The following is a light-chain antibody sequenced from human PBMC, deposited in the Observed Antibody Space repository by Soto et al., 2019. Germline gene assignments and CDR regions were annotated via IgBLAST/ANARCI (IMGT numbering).Light chain of an antibody. CDR1: SSDVGRYNL. CDR3: CSYAGVV. J-gene: IGLJ2*01. V-gene: IGLV2-23*01. Sequence: QSALTQPASVSGSPGQSITISCTGTSSDVGRYNLVSWYQQHPGKAPKLMIYEGSKRPSGVSNRFSGSKSGNTASLTLSGLQAEDEADYYCCSYAGVVFGGGTQLTVL. CDR2: EGS.